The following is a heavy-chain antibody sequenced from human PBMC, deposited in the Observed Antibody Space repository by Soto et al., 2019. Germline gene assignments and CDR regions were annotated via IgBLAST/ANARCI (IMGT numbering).Heavy chain of an antibody. D-gene: IGHD3-22*01. J-gene: IGHJ4*02. CDR1: GFSVSSSH. CDR3: ARPRYDGSGTPFDH. Sequence: GGSLRLSCAASGFSVSSSHMIWVRQAPGKGLEWVSVIYSGGATYYAVSVKGRFTISRDRSKNTLYLQMNSLRAEDTAVYYCARPRYDGSGTPFDHWGLGTLVTVSS. CDR2: IYSGGAT. V-gene: IGHV3-53*01.